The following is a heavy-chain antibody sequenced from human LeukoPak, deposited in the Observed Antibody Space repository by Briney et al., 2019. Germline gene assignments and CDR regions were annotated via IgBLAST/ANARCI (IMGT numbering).Heavy chain of an antibody. CDR2: ISYDGSNK. CDR3: ARDRAPGSQYGLNQIKKTPVGY. CDR1: GFTFSSYA. V-gene: IGHV3-30-3*01. D-gene: IGHD1-1*01. Sequence: PGGSLRLSCAASGFTFSSYAMHWVRQAPGKGLEWVAVISYDGSNKYYADSVKGRFTISRDNSKNTLYLQMNSLRAEDTAVYYCARDRAPGSQYGLNQIKKTPVGYWGQGTLVTVSS. J-gene: IGHJ4*02.